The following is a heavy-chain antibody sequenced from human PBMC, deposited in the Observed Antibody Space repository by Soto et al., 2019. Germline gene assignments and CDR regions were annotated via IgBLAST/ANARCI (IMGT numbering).Heavy chain of an antibody. CDR1: GGTFSSYA. D-gene: IGHD3-22*01. CDR2: IIPIFGTA. CDR3: ARDLVPIYDSRIYAFDI. Sequence: ASVKVSCKASGGTFSSYAISWVRQAPGQGLEWMGGIIPIFGTANYAQKFQGRVTITADESTSTAYVELSSLRSEDTAVYYCARDLVPIYDSRIYAFDIWGQGTMVTVSS. V-gene: IGHV1-69*13. J-gene: IGHJ3*02.